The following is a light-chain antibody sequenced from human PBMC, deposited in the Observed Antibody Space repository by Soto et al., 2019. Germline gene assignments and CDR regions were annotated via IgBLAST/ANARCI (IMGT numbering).Light chain of an antibody. V-gene: IGKV3-11*01. CDR2: NTS. CDR3: QQRYNWPPLT. J-gene: IGKJ4*01. Sequence: EIVLTQSPATLSLSPGERATLSCRASQTVGSFLAWYQHKPGQAPRLLIYNTSKRANGIPARFSGSGSGTAFTLTISSREPEDFAVYYCQQRYNWPPLTFGGGTKVEMK. CDR1: QTVGSF.